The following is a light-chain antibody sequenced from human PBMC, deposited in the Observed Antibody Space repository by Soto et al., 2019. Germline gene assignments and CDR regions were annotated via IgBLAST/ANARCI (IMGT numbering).Light chain of an antibody. V-gene: IGLV2-8*01. CDR3: SSNGGSNTLV. CDR2: EVS. J-gene: IGLJ2*01. Sequence: QSALTQPPSASGTPGQSVTIPCTGTSSDVGDYNYVSWYQQHPGKAPKLVIYEVSRRPSGVPDRFSGSKSGNTASLTVSGLQAEDEADYYCSSNGGSNTLVFGGGTKLTVL. CDR1: SSDVGDYNY.